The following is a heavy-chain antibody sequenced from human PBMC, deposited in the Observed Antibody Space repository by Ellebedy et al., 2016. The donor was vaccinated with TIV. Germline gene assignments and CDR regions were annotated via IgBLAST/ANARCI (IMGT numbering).Heavy chain of an antibody. J-gene: IGHJ4*02. Sequence: MPSETLSLTCTVSGGSISSGDYHWSWIRQPPGTGLEWIGYIYYSGSTNYNPSLKSRVTISVDTSKNQFSLKLSSVTAADTAVYYCGRDLVTTSYYFDYWGQGTLVTVSS. CDR3: GRDLVTTSYYFDY. D-gene: IGHD4-17*01. V-gene: IGHV4-30-4*01. CDR1: GGSISSGDYH. CDR2: IYYSGST.